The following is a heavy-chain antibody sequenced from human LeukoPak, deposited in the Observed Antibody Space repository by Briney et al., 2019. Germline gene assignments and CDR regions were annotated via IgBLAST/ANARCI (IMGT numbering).Heavy chain of an antibody. CDR3: ARDRHYCSSTSCLLGYDY. CDR1: GYTFTGYY. V-gene: IGHV1-46*01. J-gene: IGHJ4*02. Sequence: EASVKVSCKASGYTFTGYYMHWVRQAPGQGLEWMGIINPSGGSTSYAQKFQGRVTMTRDTSTSTVYMELSSLRSEDTAVHYCARDRHYCSSTSCLLGYDYWGQGTLVTVSS. D-gene: IGHD2-2*01. CDR2: INPSGGST.